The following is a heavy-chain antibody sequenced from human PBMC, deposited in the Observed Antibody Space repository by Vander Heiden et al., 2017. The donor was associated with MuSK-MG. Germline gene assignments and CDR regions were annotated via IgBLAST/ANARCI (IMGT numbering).Heavy chain of an antibody. Sequence: QLQESGPGLVKPLETLSPTCTMSGDSFSRSPYPWGWIRQSPGKGLEWLGAVYPSGAAYYNLSLRRRLTIALDTSKKQFSLNVTSVTAADAAIYYCVRRFFGQSWYNWRFDIWGRGTLVTVAS. J-gene: IGHJ2*01. D-gene: IGHD1-1*01. CDR1: GDSFSRSPYP. V-gene: IGHV4-39*01. CDR2: VYPSGAA. CDR3: VRRFFGQSWYNWRFDI.